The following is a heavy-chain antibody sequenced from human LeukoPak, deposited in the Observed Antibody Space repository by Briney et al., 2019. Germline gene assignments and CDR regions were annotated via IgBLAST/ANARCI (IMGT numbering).Heavy chain of an antibody. CDR1: GFTFSTQW. Sequence: GGSLRLSCTASGFTFSTQWMSWVRQAPGKGLEWVSAISGSGGSTYYADSVKGRFTISRDNSKNTLYLQMNSLRAEDTAVYYCAKGPTDYGDCYFDYWGQGTLVTVSS. D-gene: IGHD4-17*01. J-gene: IGHJ4*02. CDR2: ISGSGGST. CDR3: AKGPTDYGDCYFDY. V-gene: IGHV3-23*01.